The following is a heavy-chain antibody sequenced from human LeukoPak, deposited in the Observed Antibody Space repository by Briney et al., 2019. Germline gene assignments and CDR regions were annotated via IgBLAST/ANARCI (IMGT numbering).Heavy chain of an antibody. CDR2: INPNSGNT. CDR3: ARKTYYDSSGGFDP. J-gene: IGHJ5*02. D-gene: IGHD3-22*01. Sequence: ASVKVSCKASGYTFTGYYMHWVRQAPGQGLEWMGWINPNSGNTGYAQKFQGRVTMTRNTSISTAYMELSSLRSEDTAVYYCARKTYYDSSGGFDPWGQGTLVTVSS. CDR1: GYTFTGYY. V-gene: IGHV1-8*02.